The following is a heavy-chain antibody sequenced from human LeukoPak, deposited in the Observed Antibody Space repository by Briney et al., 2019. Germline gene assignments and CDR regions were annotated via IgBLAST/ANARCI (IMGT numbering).Heavy chain of an antibody. CDR2: INPNNGGT. CDR3: ARGGPYYYDSSGYYIGY. CDR1: GYTFTGYY. Sequence: GASVKVSCTASGYTFTGYYMHWVRQAPGQGLEWMGRINPNNGGTNYAQKFQARVTMTRDTSISTAYMELSRLRSDDTAVYYCARGGPYYYDSSGYYIGYWGQGTLVTVSS. D-gene: IGHD3-22*01. J-gene: IGHJ4*02. V-gene: IGHV1-2*06.